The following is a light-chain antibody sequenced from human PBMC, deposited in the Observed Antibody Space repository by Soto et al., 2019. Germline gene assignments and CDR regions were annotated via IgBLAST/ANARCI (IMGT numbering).Light chain of an antibody. Sequence: PATLSVSPGERATLSCRASQSITSNLAWCQQKPGQPPRLLIYNASNRATGIPARFSGSGSGTDFTLTIANLVPVDFAHYYCQPLANWAPLTSGHGTRLEIK. J-gene: IGKJ5*01. CDR2: NAS. CDR1: QSITSN. V-gene: IGKV3-11*01. CDR3: QPLANWAPLT.